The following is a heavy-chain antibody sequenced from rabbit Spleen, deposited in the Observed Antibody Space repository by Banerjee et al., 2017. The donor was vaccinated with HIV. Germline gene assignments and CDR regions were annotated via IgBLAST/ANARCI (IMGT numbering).Heavy chain of an antibody. Sequence: QLVESGGGLVTLGGSLKLSCKASGIDFSSFGISWVRQAPGKGLEWIAYIYPNWDNKDYANWVNGRFTISLDNAQNTVFLQMTSLTAADTATYFCARADIGGDYGPYYFDLWGPGTLVTVS. CDR3: ARADIGGDYGPYYFDL. J-gene: IGHJ4*01. CDR2: IYPNWDNK. D-gene: IGHD2-1*01. CDR1: GIDFSSFG. V-gene: IGHV1S7*01.